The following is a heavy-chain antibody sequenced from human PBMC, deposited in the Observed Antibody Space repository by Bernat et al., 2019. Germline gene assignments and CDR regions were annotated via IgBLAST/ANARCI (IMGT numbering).Heavy chain of an antibody. CDR3: ARHTNPGVVDV. D-gene: IGHD7-27*01. CDR2: INHSGST. CDR1: GGSFSGYY. J-gene: IGHJ6*04. Sequence: QVQLQQWGAGLLKPSETLSLTCAVYGGSFSGYYWSWIRQPPGKGLELVGEINHSGSTNYNPSLKSRVTISVDTSTNQFSLTLSSVTAADTAVYYFARHTNPGVVDVWGKGTTVTVSS. V-gene: IGHV4-34*01.